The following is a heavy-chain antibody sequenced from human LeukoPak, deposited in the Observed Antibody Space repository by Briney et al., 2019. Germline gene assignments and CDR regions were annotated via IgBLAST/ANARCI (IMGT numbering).Heavy chain of an antibody. Sequence: ASVKVSCKASGYTFTSYYMHWVRQAPGQGLEWMGIINPSGGSTSYAQKFQGRVTITADKSTSTAYMELSSLRSEDTAVYYCASLIYSYGQKVDYWGQGTLVTVSS. J-gene: IGHJ4*02. V-gene: IGHV1-46*01. CDR2: INPSGGST. D-gene: IGHD5-18*01. CDR3: ASLIYSYGQKVDY. CDR1: GYTFTSYY.